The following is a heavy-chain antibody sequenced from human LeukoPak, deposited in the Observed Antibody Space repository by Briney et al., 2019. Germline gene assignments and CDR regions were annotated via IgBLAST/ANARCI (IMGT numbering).Heavy chain of an antibody. V-gene: IGHV1-46*03. J-gene: IGHJ4*02. D-gene: IGHD4-11*01. Sequence: ASVKVSCKASGYTFTSYYMHWVRQAPGQGLEWMGIINPSGGSTSYAQKFQGRVTMTRDTSTSTVYMELSGLRSEDTAVYYCARSLSTVDFDYWGQGTLVTVSS. CDR2: INPSGGST. CDR3: ARSLSTVDFDY. CDR1: GYTFTSYY.